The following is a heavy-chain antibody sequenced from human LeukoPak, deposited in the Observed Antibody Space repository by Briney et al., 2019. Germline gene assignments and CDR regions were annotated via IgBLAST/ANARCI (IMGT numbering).Heavy chain of an antibody. CDR3: ARGGYYDSSGYYEDAFDI. CDR2: IYYSGST. V-gene: IGHV4-61*08. D-gene: IGHD3-22*01. J-gene: IGHJ3*02. CDR1: GGSISSGGYY. Sequence: SETLSLTCTVSGGSISSGGYYWSWIRQHPGKGLEGIGYIYYSGSTNYNPSLKSRVTISVDTSKNQFSLKLSSVTAADTAVYYCARGGYYDSSGYYEDAFDIWGQGTMVTVSS.